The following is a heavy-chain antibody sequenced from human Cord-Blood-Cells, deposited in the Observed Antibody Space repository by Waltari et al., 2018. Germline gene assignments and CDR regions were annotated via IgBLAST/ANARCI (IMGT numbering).Heavy chain of an antibody. J-gene: IGHJ2*01. D-gene: IGHD3-10*01. CDR3: ARGHYGSGSYLYLCDWYFDL. V-gene: IGHV4-59*01. CDR2: IDYSGST. CDR1: GGSISSYY. Sequence: QVQLQESGPGLVKPSETLSLTCTVSGGSISSYYWSWIRQPPGKGLEWIGYIDYSGSTNYNPSLKSRVTISVDTSKNQFSLKLSSVTAADTAVYYCARGHYGSGSYLYLCDWYFDLWGRGTLVTVSS.